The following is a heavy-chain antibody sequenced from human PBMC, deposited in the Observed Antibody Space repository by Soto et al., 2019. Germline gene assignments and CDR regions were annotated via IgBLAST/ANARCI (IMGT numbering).Heavy chain of an antibody. V-gene: IGHV3-72*01. J-gene: IGHJ6*02. CDR2: TRDKPNSYTT. Sequence: GGSLRLSCVASGFTLSDYYVDWVRQAPGKGLEWVGRTRDKPNSYTTEYAASVEGRFTISRDDSKNSLYLQLNSLNTEDTAVYYCGRGGYRHYSAYYYYALDVWGQGTTVTV. D-gene: IGHD4-4*01. CDR3: GRGGYRHYSAYYYYALDV. CDR1: GFTLSDYY.